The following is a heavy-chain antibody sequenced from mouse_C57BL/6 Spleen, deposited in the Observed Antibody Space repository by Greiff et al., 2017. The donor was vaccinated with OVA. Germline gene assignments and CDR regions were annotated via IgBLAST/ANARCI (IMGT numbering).Heavy chain of an antibody. CDR3: AKSDWAFWYFDV. CDR2: IDPNSGGT. J-gene: IGHJ1*03. CDR1: GYTFTSYW. D-gene: IGHD4-1*01. V-gene: IGHV1-72*01. Sequence: QVQLKQPGAELVKPGASVKLSCKASGYTFTSYWMHWVKQRPGRGLEWIGRIDPNSGGTKYNEKFKSKATLTVDKSSSTAYMQLSSLTSEAAAVCSSAKSDWAFWYFDVWGTGTPVTVSA.